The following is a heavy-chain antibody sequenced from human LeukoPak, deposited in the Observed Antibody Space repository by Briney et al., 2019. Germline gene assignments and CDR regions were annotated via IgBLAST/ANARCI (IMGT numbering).Heavy chain of an antibody. CDR3: ARVNDLEYFDL. CDR2: IYTSGST. Sequence: SETLSLTCTVSGGSISSGSYYWSWIRQPAGKGLEWIGRIYTSGSTNYNPSLKSRVTISVDTSKNQFSLKLSSVTAADTAVYYCARVNDLEYFDLWGRGTLVTVSS. V-gene: IGHV4-61*02. J-gene: IGHJ2*01. D-gene: IGHD1-1*01. CDR1: GGSISSGSYY.